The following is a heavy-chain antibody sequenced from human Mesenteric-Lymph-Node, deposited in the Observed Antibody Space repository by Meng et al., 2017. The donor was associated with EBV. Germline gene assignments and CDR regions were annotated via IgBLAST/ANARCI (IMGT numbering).Heavy chain of an antibody. V-gene: IGHV4-4*02. CDR1: GGSISTYNW. Sequence: QVRLQESGPGLVKPSGXLYLSCTVYGGSISTYNWWRWVRQSPGKGLEWIGEIYHSGSTNNNPSLRSRVTISVDKSKNQFSLTLKSVTAADTAVYYCAKVDGSGRSNWFDPWGQGTLVTVSS. CDR3: AKVDGSGRSNWFDP. CDR2: IYHSGST. D-gene: IGHD3-10*01. J-gene: IGHJ5*02.